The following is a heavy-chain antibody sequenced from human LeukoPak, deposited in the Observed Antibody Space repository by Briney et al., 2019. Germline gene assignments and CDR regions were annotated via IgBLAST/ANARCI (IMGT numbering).Heavy chain of an antibody. J-gene: IGHJ6*03. CDR3: AKDLEYSSSRAMDV. Sequence: GGSLRLSCAASGFTFSSYGMHWVRQAPGKGLEWVAVIWYDGSNKYYADSVKGRFTISRDNSKNTLYLQMNSLRAEDTAVYYCAKDLEYSSSRAMDVWGKGTTVTVSS. CDR1: GFTFSSYG. CDR2: IWYDGSNK. V-gene: IGHV3-33*06. D-gene: IGHD6-6*01.